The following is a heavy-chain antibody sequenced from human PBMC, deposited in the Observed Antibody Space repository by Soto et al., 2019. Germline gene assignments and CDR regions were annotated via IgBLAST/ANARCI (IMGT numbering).Heavy chain of an antibody. J-gene: IGHJ5*02. D-gene: IGHD2-21*02. Sequence: GASVKVSCKASGGTFSSYAISWVRQAPGQGLEWMGGIIPIFGTANYAQKIQGRVTITADESTSTAYMELSSLRSEDTAVYYCARVGYPIHIVVVTAPNRRDLQNWFDPWGQGTLVTVSS. CDR2: IIPIFGTA. CDR3: ARVGYPIHIVVVTAPNRRDLQNWFDP. CDR1: GGTFSSYA. V-gene: IGHV1-69*13.